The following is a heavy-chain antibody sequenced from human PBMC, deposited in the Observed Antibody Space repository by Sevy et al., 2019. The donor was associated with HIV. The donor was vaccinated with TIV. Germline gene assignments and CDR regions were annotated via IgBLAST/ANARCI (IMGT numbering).Heavy chain of an antibody. J-gene: IGHJ3*02. CDR1: GFTFSSYA. D-gene: IGHD1-26*01. V-gene: IGHV3-30-3*01. CDR2: ISYDGSNK. CDR3: ARVKAGGNDAFDI. Sequence: GGSLRLSCAASGFTFSSYAMHWVRQAPGNGLEWVAVISYDGSNKYYADSVKGRFTISRDNSKNTLYLQMNSLRAEDTAVYYCARVKAGGNDAFDISGQGTVVTVSS.